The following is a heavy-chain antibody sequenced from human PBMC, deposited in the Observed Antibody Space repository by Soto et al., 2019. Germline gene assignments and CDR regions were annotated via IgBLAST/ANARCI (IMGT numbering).Heavy chain of an antibody. CDR1: GFTFSSYA. V-gene: IGHV3-30-3*01. CDR2: ISYDGSNK. CDR3: ARDRLAAARGGGFDY. Sequence: GGSLRLSCAASGFTFSSYAMHWVRQAPGKGLEWVAVISYDGSNKYYADSVEGRFTISRDNSKNTLYLQMNSLRAEDTAVYYCARDRLAAARGGGFDYWGQGTLVTVSS. D-gene: IGHD3-10*01. J-gene: IGHJ4*02.